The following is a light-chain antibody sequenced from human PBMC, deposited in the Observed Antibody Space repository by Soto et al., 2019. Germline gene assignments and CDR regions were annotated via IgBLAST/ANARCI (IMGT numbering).Light chain of an antibody. J-gene: IGKJ1*01. Sequence: EVVLTQSPGTLSLSPGERATLSCRASQSVSSRYFAWYQQKPGQAPRLLISGASTRATGFPDRFSGSGSGTDFTLTISRLEPEDFAVYYCQQYGNSRWTFGKGTKVEIK. CDR2: GAS. CDR3: QQYGNSRWT. V-gene: IGKV3-20*01. CDR1: QSVSSRY.